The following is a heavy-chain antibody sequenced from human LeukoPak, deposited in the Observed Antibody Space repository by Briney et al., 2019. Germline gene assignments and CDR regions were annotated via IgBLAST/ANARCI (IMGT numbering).Heavy chain of an antibody. Sequence: PSETLSLTCTVSGGSISSYYWSWIRQPPGKGLEWIGYIYYSGSTNYNPSLKSRVTISVDKSKNQFSLKLSSVTAADTAVYYCASLSAAGTGYWGQGTLVTVSS. D-gene: IGHD6-13*01. CDR1: GGSISSYY. V-gene: IGHV4-59*12. CDR3: ASLSAAGTGY. CDR2: IYYSGST. J-gene: IGHJ4*02.